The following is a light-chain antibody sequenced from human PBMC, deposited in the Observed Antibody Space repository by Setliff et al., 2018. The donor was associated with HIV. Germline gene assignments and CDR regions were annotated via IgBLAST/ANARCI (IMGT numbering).Light chain of an antibody. CDR2: QAT. Sequence: QSALTQPASVSGSPGQAITISCTGTDSDVGGYNSVSWYQQYPGKAPKLMIYQATKRPSGVSNRFSGSKSGNTASLTISGLQAEDEADYYCCSNTGSNTYVFGSGTKVTVL. CDR1: DSDVGGYNS. V-gene: IGLV2-14*01. CDR3: CSNTGSNTYV. J-gene: IGLJ1*01.